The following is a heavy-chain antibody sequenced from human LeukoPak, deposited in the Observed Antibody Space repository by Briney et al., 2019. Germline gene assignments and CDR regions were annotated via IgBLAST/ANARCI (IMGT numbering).Heavy chain of an antibody. J-gene: IGHJ3*02. CDR3: ARLLKWEGNDAFDI. CDR1: GYSFTNYW. D-gene: IGHD1-26*01. CDR2: IYPGDSGT. Sequence: GESLKISCKGSGYSFTNYWIGWVRQMPGKGLEWMGIIYPGDSGTRYSPSFQGQVTISADKSISTAYLQWSSLKASDTAMYYCARLLKWEGNDAFDIWGQGTMVTVSS. V-gene: IGHV5-51*01.